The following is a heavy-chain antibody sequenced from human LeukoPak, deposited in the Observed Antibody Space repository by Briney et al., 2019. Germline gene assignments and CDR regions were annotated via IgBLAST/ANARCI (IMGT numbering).Heavy chain of an antibody. CDR2: INHSGST. D-gene: IGHD1-1*01. V-gene: IGHV4-34*01. CDR1: GGSFSGYY. CDR3: ARRGPGRKTTWNV. J-gene: IGHJ6*02. Sequence: PSETLSLTCAVYGGSFSGYYWSWIRQPPGKGLEWIGEINHSGSTNYNPSLKSRVTISVDTSKNQFSLKLSSVTAADTAVYYCARRGPGRKTTWNVWGQGTTVTVSS.